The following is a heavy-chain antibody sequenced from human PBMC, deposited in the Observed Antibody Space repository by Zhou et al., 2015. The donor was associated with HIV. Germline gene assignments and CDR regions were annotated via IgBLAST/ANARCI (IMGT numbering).Heavy chain of an antibody. J-gene: IGHJ3*01. CDR3: ARSNMNYDYALDL. Sequence: QVQLVQSGAEVKRPGSSVKVSCKASGGTFGSYAINWVRQPPGRGLEWVGRITPMFDIHTYAEKFRARLNITVDRHTSAAYMELSSLTSEDAAVYYCARSNMNYDYALDLWGQGTKVIVS. CDR1: GGTFGSYA. D-gene: IGHD3-16*01. V-gene: IGHV1-69*17. CDR2: ITPMFDIH.